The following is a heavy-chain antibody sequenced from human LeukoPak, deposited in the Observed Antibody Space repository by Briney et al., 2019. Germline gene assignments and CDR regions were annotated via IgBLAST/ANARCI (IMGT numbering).Heavy chain of an antibody. CDR3: ARDGASGYLYYYGMDV. D-gene: IGHD3-22*01. CDR1: GGSISSYY. J-gene: IGHJ6*02. CDR2: IYTSGST. V-gene: IGHV4-4*07. Sequence: SETLSLTCTVSGGSISSYYWSWIRQPAGKGLEWIGRIYTSGSTNYNPSLKSRVTMSVDTSKNQFSLKLSSVTAADTGVYYCARDGASGYLYYYGMDVWGQGTTATVSS.